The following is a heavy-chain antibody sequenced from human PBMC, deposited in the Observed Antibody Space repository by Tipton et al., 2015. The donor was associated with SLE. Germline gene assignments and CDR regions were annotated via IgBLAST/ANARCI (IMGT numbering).Heavy chain of an antibody. CDR1: GFTFSSYA. V-gene: IGHV3-23*03. Sequence: SLRLSCAASGFTFSSYAMSWVRQAPGKGLEWVSVIYSGGSRTYYADSVKGRFTISRDNSKDTLYLQMTSLRADDTAVYYCVARVDWYFDLWGRGTLVTVSS. D-gene: IGHD6-6*01. CDR2: IYSGGSRT. CDR3: VARVDWYFDL. J-gene: IGHJ2*01.